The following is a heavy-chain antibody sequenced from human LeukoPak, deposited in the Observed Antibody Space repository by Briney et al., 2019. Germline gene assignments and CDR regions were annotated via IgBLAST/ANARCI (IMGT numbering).Heavy chain of an antibody. J-gene: IGHJ4*02. D-gene: IGHD3-22*01. CDR1: GYTFTDYY. Sequence: ASVTVSCKASGYTFTDYYMHWVRQAPGPGLEWMGWINPYSGDTNYAQKFQGRVTMTRDTSISTTYMELSRLRSDDTAVYYCARSSFESSLRIDDFWGQGTLVTVSS. V-gene: IGHV1-2*02. CDR3: ARSSFESSLRIDDF. CDR2: INPYSGDT.